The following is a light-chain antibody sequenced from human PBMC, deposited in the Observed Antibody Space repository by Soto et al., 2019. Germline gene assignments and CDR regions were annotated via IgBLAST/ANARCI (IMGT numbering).Light chain of an antibody. Sequence: QSALTQPASVSGSPGQSITISCTGTRSDVGSYNLVSWYQQHPGNAPKVMIYEANKRPSGVSNRFSGSKSGNTASLTISGLQAEDEADYYCCSYAGSTTYVFGTGTKVTVL. CDR3: CSYAGSTTYV. CDR2: EAN. V-gene: IGLV2-23*01. CDR1: RSDVGSYNL. J-gene: IGLJ1*01.